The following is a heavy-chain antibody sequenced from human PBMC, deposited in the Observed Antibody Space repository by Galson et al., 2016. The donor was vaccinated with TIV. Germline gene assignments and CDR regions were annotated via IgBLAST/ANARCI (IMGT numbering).Heavy chain of an antibody. J-gene: IGHJ4*02. CDR3: ASGSGRTHDY. Sequence: LRLSCAASGFSSSTSWINWVRQAPGKGLEWLAMIKEDGSEKDYVDSVKGRFTISRDAASDSVYLQMNSLRAEDTAVYYCASGSGRTHDYWGQGTLVTVSS. CDR1: GFSSSTSW. V-gene: IGHV3-7*01. D-gene: IGHD6-19*01. CDR2: IKEDGSEK.